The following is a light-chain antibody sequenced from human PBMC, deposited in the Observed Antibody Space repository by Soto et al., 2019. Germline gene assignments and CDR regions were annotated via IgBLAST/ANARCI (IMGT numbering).Light chain of an antibody. CDR1: SSNIGAGYD. V-gene: IGLV1-40*01. Sequence: QSVLTQPPSVSGAPGQRVTISCTGSSSNIGAGYDVQWYQQLPGTAPRLLIHANSNRPSDVPDRLSGSKSGPSGSVAITGLQAEDECEYYCQSYDNSLSGLVVGGGTKVAVL. CDR2: ANS. CDR3: QSYDNSLSGLV. J-gene: IGLJ3*02.